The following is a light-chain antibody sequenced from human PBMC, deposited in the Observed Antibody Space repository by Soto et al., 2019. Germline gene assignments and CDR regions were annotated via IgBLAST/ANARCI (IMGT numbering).Light chain of an antibody. V-gene: IGLV2-14*01. CDR1: SSDVGGYNY. CDR3: NSYGSTSTRYV. J-gene: IGLJ1*01. CDR2: EVS. Sequence: HSALTRPASVSGSPGQSITISCTGTSSDVGGYNYVSWYQQHPGKAPKLMIYEVSNRPSGVSNRFSGSKSGNTASLTISGLQAEDEADYFCNSYGSTSTRYVFGTGTKVTVL.